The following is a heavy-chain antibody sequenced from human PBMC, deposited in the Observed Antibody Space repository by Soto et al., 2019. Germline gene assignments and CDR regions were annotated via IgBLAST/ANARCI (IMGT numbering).Heavy chain of an antibody. CDR3: ACIFSGGYGYGFYYYGMDV. CDR2: IYYSGST. CDR1: CASISSSSSY. Sequence: SVTLSLTCTVRCASISSSSSYWGWIRKPPGKGLEWIGSIYYSGSTYYNPSLKSRVTISVDTSKNQFSLKLSSVTAADTAVYYCACIFSGGYGYGFYYYGMDVWGQGTTVT. D-gene: IGHD5-18*01. J-gene: IGHJ6*02. V-gene: IGHV4-39*01.